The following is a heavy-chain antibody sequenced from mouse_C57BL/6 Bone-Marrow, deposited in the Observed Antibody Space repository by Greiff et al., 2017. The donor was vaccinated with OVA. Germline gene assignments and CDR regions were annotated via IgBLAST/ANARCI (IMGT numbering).Heavy chain of an antibody. CDR1: GYSITSGYD. J-gene: IGHJ2*01. D-gene: IGHD1-1*01. CDR3: ARELRFYYFDY. V-gene: IGHV3-1*01. Sequence: EVKLMESGPGMVKPSQSLSLTCTVTGYSITSGYDWHWIRHFPGNKLEWMGYISYSGSTNSNPSLKSRISITHDTSKNHFFLKLNSVTTEDTATYYCARELRFYYFDYWGQGTTLTVSS. CDR2: ISYSGST.